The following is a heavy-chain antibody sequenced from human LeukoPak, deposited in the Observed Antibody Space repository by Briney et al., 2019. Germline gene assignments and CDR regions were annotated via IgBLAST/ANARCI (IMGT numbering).Heavy chain of an antibody. CDR1: GGSIISSTYS. CDR3: WGSKENYYYYYYYMDV. D-gene: IGHD3-16*01. J-gene: IGHJ6*03. CDR2: IYYSGST. Sequence: SETLSLTCSVSGGSIISSTYSWGWNRQPPGKGLEWIGSIYYSGSTYYNPSLKSRVTMSVDTSKNQFSLKLSSVTAADTAVYYCWGSKENYYYYYYYMDVWGKGTTVTVSS. V-gene: IGHV4-39*01.